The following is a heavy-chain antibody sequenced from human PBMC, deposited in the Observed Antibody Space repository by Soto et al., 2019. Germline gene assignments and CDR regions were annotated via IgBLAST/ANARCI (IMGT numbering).Heavy chain of an antibody. V-gene: IGHV1-69*12. CDR2: IVPIFGTT. J-gene: IGHJ6*02. Sequence: QVQLVQSGAEVKKPGSSVKVSCKVSGGTFSNYAIDWVRLAPGHGLEWMGGIVPIFGTTYYTHKFQGRATIIADDSTTTAYLEMSSLRSEDTALYYCARVEAVAGLYNYHGLDVWGQGTAVTVSS. CDR3: ARVEAVAGLYNYHGLDV. D-gene: IGHD6-19*01. CDR1: GGTFSNYA.